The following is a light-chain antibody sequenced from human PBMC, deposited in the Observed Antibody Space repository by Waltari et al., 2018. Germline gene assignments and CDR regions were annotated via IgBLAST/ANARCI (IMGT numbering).Light chain of an antibody. CDR1: SSDVGTYNV. CDR3: CSYGGCNTPKV. V-gene: IGLV2-23*01. CDR2: EDT. J-gene: IGLJ3*02. Sequence: QSALTQPASLSGSPGQSITMSCTGTSSDVGTYNVVSWYQQHPGKAPKLMIYEDTRRPSGVSNRFSGSKSGNTASLTISGLQPEDEADYYCCSYGGCNTPKVFGGGTKLTVL.